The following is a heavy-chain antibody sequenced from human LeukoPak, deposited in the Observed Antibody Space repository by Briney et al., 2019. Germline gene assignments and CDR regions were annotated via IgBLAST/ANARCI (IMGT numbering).Heavy chain of an antibody. V-gene: IGHV4-59*01. CDR2: IYYSGST. CDR1: GGSISSYY. Sequence: SETRSLTCTVSGGSISSYYWSWIRQPPGKGLEWIGYIYYSGSTNYNPSLKSRVTISVDTSKNQFSLKLSSVTAADTAVYYCARGQNYYDSSGYYYYFDYWGQGTLVTVSS. J-gene: IGHJ4*02. D-gene: IGHD3-22*01. CDR3: ARGQNYYDSSGYYYYFDY.